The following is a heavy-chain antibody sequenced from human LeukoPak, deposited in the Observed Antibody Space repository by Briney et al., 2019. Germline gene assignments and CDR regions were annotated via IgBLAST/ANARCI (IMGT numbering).Heavy chain of an antibody. J-gene: IGHJ4*02. CDR1: GASISSYY. CDR3: ARDVAGGDGFDY. V-gene: IGHV4-59*01. D-gene: IGHD3-16*01. CDR2: IYYSGST. Sequence: SETLSLTCTVSGASISSYYWSWIRQPPGKGLEWIGYIYYSGSTNYNPSLKSRVTISVDTSKNQFSLKLSSVTAADTAVYYCARDVAGGDGFDYWGQGTLVTVSS.